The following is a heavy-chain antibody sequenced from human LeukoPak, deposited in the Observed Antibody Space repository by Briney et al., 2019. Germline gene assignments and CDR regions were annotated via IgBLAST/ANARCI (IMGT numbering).Heavy chain of an antibody. CDR1: GYTFTGYY. CDR2: INPNSGGT. Sequence: ASVKVSCKASGYTFTGYYMHWVRQAPGQGLEWMGWINPNSGGTNYAQKFQGRVTMTRDTSISTAYMELSRLKSDDTAVYYCAREQGYSYGSADYWGQGTLVTVSS. D-gene: IGHD5-18*01. CDR3: AREQGYSYGSADY. V-gene: IGHV1-2*02. J-gene: IGHJ4*02.